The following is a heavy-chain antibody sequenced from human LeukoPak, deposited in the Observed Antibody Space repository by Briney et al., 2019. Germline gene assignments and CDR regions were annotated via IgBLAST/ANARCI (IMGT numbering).Heavy chain of an antibody. Sequence: ASVKVSCKASGYTFTTLDINWVRQATGQGLEWMGWMNPKSGMSGFAQRFQGRVTITRDTSISTVYMELSSLRSEDTAVYYCARVDGGPDYWGQGTLVTVSS. J-gene: IGHJ4*02. V-gene: IGHV1-8*03. CDR2: MNPKSGMS. D-gene: IGHD2-15*01. CDR1: GYTFTTLD. CDR3: ARVDGGPDY.